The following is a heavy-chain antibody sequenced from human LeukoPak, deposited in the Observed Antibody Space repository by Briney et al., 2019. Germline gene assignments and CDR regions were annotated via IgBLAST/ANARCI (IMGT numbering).Heavy chain of an antibody. D-gene: IGHD2-15*01. CDR2: INPNTGGT. CDR3: ARTSGYCNGGSCYLDS. CDR1: GYTFTSSY. V-gene: IGHV1-2*02. Sequence: ASVKVSCKASGYTFTSSYMHWVRQAPGQGLEWMGWINPNTGGTNYGQKFQGRVTMTRDTSISTAYMELGTLRSDDTAVYYCARTSGYCNGGSCYLDSWGQGTLVTVSS. J-gene: IGHJ4*02.